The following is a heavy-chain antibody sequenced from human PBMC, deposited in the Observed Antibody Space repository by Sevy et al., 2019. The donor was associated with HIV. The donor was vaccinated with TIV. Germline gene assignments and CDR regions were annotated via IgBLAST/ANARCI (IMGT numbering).Heavy chain of an antibody. CDR1: GFTFSGSA. Sequence: GGSLRLSCAASGFTFSGSAMHWVRQASGKGLEWVGRIRSKANSYATAYAASVKGRFTISRDDSKNTAYLQMNSLKTEDTAVYYCSLPEFRGYDYGKDYWGQGTLVTVSS. CDR2: IRSKANSYAT. V-gene: IGHV3-73*01. D-gene: IGHD5-12*01. CDR3: SLPEFRGYDYGKDY. J-gene: IGHJ4*02.